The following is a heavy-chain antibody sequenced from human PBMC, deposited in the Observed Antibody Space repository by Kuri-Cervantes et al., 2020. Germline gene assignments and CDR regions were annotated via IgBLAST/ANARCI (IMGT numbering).Heavy chain of an antibody. CDR3: AMGDNYGMDV. Sequence: LSLTCAASGFTFSSYAMHWVRQAPGKGLEWVSAISGSGGSTYYADSVKGRFIISRDNSKNTLYLQMNSLRAEDTAVYYCAMGDNYGMDVWGQGTTVTVSS. V-gene: IGHV3-23*01. CDR1: GFTFSSYA. CDR2: ISGSGGST. D-gene: IGHD3-16*01. J-gene: IGHJ6*02.